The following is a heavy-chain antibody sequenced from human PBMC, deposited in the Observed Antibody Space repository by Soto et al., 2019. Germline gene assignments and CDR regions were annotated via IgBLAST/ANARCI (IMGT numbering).Heavy chain of an antibody. D-gene: IGHD3-16*02. CDR2: ISSSSSYI. Sequence: PGGSLRLSCAASGFTFSSYWMHWVRQAPGKGLEWVSSISSSSSYIYYADSVKGRFTISRDNAKNSLYLQMNSLRAEDTAVYYCARVLDYDYVWGSYPLNWFDPWGQGTLVTVSS. CDR3: ARVLDYDYVWGSYPLNWFDP. V-gene: IGHV3-21*01. J-gene: IGHJ5*02. CDR1: GFTFSSYW.